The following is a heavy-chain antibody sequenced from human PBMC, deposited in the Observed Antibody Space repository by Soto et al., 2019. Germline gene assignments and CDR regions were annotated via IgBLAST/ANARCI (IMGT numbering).Heavy chain of an antibody. CDR1: GFTFSSYA. CDR3: AKDGERWGPVVTGYFDY. V-gene: IGHV3-23*01. CDR2: ISGSGGST. D-gene: IGHD2-15*01. J-gene: IGHJ4*02. Sequence: GGSLRLSCAASGFTFSSYAMSWVRQAPGKGLEWVSAISGSGGSTYYADSVKGRFTISRDNSKNTLYLQMNSLRAEETAVYYCAKDGERWGPVVTGYFDYWGQGTLVTVSS.